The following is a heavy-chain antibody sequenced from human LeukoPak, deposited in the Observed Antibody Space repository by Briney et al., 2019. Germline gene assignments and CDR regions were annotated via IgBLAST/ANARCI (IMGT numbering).Heavy chain of an antibody. CDR1: GGSFSGYY. CDR3: ARSIAVAGTRAFDI. CDR2: IYHSGST. D-gene: IGHD6-19*01. J-gene: IGHJ3*02. V-gene: IGHV4-30-2*01. Sequence: PSETLSLTCAVYGGSFSGYYWSWIRQPPGKGLEWIGYIYHSGSTYYNPSLKSRVTISVDRSKNQFSLKLSSVTAADTAVYYCARSIAVAGTRAFDIWGQGTMVTVSS.